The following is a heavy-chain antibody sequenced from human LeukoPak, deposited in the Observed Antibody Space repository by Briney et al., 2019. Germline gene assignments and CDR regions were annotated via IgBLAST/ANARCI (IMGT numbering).Heavy chain of an antibody. CDR2: ISFDGSTK. D-gene: IGHD4-17*01. CDR3: AKAEDHGDYGWNFDP. CDR1: LFTFSSYG. V-gene: IGHV3-30*18. Sequence: VGSLRLSCAASLFTFSSYGMRWVREAPGKGVWWGAVISFDGSTKYYAHSVKGRFTISTDNSKNTLYLQMNSLRAEDTAVYYCAKAEDHGDYGWNFDPWGQGTLVTVSS. J-gene: IGHJ5*02.